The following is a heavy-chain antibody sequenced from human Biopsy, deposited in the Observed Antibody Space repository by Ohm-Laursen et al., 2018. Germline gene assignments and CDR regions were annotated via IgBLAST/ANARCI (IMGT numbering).Heavy chain of an antibody. D-gene: IGHD6-19*01. V-gene: IGHV4-61*01. Sequence: SETLSLTCTVSGDSVSSGSFYWTWIRQPPGQGLEYIGYIYDRGSTANYNPPLESRVTMSVDTSKNQFYLKLYSVTAADTAVYYCARGMRSSGWPYFDSWGQGTLVTVSS. CDR3: ARGMRSSGWPYFDS. CDR2: IYDRGSTA. J-gene: IGHJ4*02. CDR1: GDSVSSGSFY.